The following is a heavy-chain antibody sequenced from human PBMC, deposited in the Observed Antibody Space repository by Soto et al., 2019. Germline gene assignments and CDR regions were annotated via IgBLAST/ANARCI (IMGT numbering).Heavy chain of an antibody. D-gene: IGHD5-12*01. V-gene: IGHV4-30-4*01. J-gene: IGHJ4*02. CDR3: ARGYRGYSGYDSKSDY. Sequence: PSETLSLTCTVSGGSISSGDYYWSCIRQPPGKGLEWIGYIYYSGSTYYNPSLKSRVTISVDTSKNQFSLKLSSVTAADTAVYYCARGYRGYSGYDSKSDYWGQGTLVTVSS. CDR1: GGSISSGDYY. CDR2: IYYSGST.